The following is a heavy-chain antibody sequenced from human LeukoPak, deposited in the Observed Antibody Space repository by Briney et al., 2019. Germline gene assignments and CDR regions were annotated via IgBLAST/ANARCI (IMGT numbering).Heavy chain of an antibody. D-gene: IGHD6-13*01. V-gene: IGHV4-61*02. CDR2: IYSTGST. Sequence: SETLSLTCTVSGGSISSGGYYWSWIRQPAGKGLEYLGRIYSTGSTNYNPSLRSRVTISVDTSKNHFSLKLSSVTAADTAVYYCARDQTYSGTGIYTYFDYWGQGILVTVSS. CDR1: GGSISSGGYY. J-gene: IGHJ4*02. CDR3: ARDQTYSGTGIYTYFDY.